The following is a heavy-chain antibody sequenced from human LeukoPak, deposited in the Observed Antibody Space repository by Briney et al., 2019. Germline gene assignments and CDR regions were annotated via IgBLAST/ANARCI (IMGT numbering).Heavy chain of an antibody. Sequence: SETLSLTCAVYGGSLSGYYWSWIRQPPGKGLEWIGEINHSGSTNYNPSLKSRVTISVDTSKNQFSLKLSSVTAADTAAYYCARLQQEGYWGQGTLVTVSS. CDR3: ARLQQEGY. CDR1: GGSLSGYY. V-gene: IGHV4-34*01. CDR2: INHSGST. J-gene: IGHJ4*02. D-gene: IGHD6-13*01.